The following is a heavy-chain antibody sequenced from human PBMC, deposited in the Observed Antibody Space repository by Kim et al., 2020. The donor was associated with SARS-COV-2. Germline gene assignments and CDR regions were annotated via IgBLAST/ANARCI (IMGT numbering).Heavy chain of an antibody. CDR2: RSYDGSNK. CDR3: ARGVAGDGYNSLTYYFDY. J-gene: IGHJ4*02. V-gene: IGHV3-30*04. Sequence: GGSLRLSCAASGVTFSSYAMHWVRQAPGKGLEWVAVRSYDGSNKYYADSVKGRYTISRDNSKNTLYLQMNSLRAEDTAVYYCARGVAGDGYNSLTYYFDYWGQGTLVTVSS. CDR1: GVTFSSYA. D-gene: IGHD5-12*01.